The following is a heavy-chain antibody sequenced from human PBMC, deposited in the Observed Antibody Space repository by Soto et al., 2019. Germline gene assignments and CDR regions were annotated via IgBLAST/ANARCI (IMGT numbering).Heavy chain of an antibody. Sequence: ASVKVSCKASGYTFTSYGISWVRQAPGQGLEWMGWISAYNGNTNYAQKLQGRVTMTTDTSTSTAYMELRSLRSDDTAVYYCARVVRYCSGGSCYPNNHNWFDPWGQGTLVTVSS. D-gene: IGHD2-15*01. CDR3: ARVVRYCSGGSCYPNNHNWFDP. CDR2: ISAYNGNT. J-gene: IGHJ5*02. CDR1: GYTFTSYG. V-gene: IGHV1-18*01.